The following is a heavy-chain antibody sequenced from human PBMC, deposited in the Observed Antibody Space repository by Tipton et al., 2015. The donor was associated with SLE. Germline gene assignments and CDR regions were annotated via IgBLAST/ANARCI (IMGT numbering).Heavy chain of an antibody. CDR1: GYRFIAYW. V-gene: IGHV5-51*01. Sequence: QLVQSRAEVKKPGESLKISCEGSGYRFIAYWIAWVRQMPGKGLEWMGMIYPPDSDARYSPSFQGQVTLSVDKSTNTAYLQWTSLKASDTAMYYCTRQSVQGAYLDFWGQGTLLTVSS. J-gene: IGHJ4*02. CDR2: IYPPDSDA. D-gene: IGHD1-1*01. CDR3: TRQSVQGAYLDF.